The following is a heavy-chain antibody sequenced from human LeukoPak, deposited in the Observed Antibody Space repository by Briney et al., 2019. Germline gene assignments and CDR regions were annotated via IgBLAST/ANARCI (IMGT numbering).Heavy chain of an antibody. D-gene: IGHD6-6*01. CDR2: ISGSGGST. J-gene: IGHJ6*03. Sequence: PGGSLRLSCAASGFTFSSYAMSWVRQAPGKGLVWVSAISGSGGSTYYADSVKGRFTISRDNSKNTLYLQMNSLRAEDTAVYYCARDPSQYSSSPNYYYYYMDVWGKGTTVTVSS. CDR1: GFTFSSYA. V-gene: IGHV3-23*01. CDR3: ARDPSQYSSSPNYYYYYMDV.